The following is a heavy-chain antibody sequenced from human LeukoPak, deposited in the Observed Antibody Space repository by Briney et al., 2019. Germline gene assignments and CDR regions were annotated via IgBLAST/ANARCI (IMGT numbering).Heavy chain of an antibody. CDR2: ISGSGGST. D-gene: IGHD3-10*01. CDR3: AKDGLVWFGELN. Sequence: GGSLRLSCAASRFTFNTYAMSWVRQSPGKGLECVSAISGSGGSTYYADSVKGRFTISRDNSKTTLYLQMNSLRAEDTAVYYCAKDGLVWFGELNWGQGTLVTVSS. J-gene: IGHJ4*02. CDR1: RFTFNTYA. V-gene: IGHV3-23*01.